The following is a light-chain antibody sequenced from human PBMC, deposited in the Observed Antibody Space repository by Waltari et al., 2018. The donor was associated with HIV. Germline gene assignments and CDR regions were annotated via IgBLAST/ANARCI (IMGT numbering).Light chain of an antibody. J-gene: IGLJ1*01. CDR3: AAWDNILSGYV. CDR2: NDY. Sequence: QSALTQPPSTSGTPGQRVTMSCSGSSSNVGRDNVYWYQQIPGTAPKLLLYNDYQRHPGVPDRFSGSKSGTSASLAISGLRSEDEADYYCAAWDNILSGYVFGTGTKVTVL. CDR1: SSNVGRDN. V-gene: IGLV1-47*01.